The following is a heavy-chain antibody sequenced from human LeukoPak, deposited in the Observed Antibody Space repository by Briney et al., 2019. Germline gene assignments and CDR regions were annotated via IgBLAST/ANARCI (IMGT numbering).Heavy chain of an antibody. Sequence: GASVKVSCKPSGGTLISYASRWVRQAPGEGLEWIGGIVPIFGTANYAQKFQGRVTITADKSTSPAYMELSSLRSEDTAAYYCTRRAWLRPDLEFDTWGQGTLVTVSS. CDR2: IVPIFGTA. CDR3: TRRAWLRPDLEFDT. J-gene: IGHJ5*02. V-gene: IGHV1-69*06. CDR1: GGTLISYA. D-gene: IGHD5-12*01.